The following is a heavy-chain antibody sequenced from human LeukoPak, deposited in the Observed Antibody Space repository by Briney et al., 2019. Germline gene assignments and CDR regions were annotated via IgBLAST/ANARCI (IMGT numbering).Heavy chain of an antibody. D-gene: IGHD6-13*01. Sequence: GRSLRLSCAASGFTFSSYGMHWVRQAPGKGLEWVAVISYDGSNKYYADSVKGRFTISRDNSKNTLYLQMNSLRAEDTAVYYCAKIPSSWYYFDQWGQGTLVTVSS. CDR1: GFTFSSYG. J-gene: IGHJ4*02. CDR3: AKIPSSWYYFDQ. V-gene: IGHV3-30*18. CDR2: ISYDGSNK.